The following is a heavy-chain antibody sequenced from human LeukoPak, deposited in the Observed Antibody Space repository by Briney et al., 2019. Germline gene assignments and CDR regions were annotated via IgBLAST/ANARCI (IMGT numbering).Heavy chain of an antibody. V-gene: IGHV3-20*04. CDR1: GFNFDDFG. D-gene: IGHD3-10*01. J-gene: IGHJ4*02. CDR3: ERGLYGSGIMSYFDN. Sequence: TGGSLRLSCAASGFNFDDFGMSWVRQAPGKGLQWVSIINWDGGSTGYADSVKGRFSISRDNSKNTLYLQMNSLRVEDTAVYYCERGLYGSGIMSYFDNWGQGNLVTVSS. CDR2: INWDGGST.